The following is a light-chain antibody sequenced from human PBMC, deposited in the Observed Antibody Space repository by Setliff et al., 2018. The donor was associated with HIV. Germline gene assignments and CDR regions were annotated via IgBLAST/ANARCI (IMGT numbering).Light chain of an antibody. CDR3: CSFDADKYSYV. J-gene: IGLJ1*01. CDR1: SGAVNNYDH. CDR2: EVT. Sequence: QSVLTQPPSASGSPGQSVTISCTGTSGAVNNYDHVCWYQQLPGKAPKLILYEVTKRPSGVSDRFSGSKSGTTASLTVSGLQPEDEADYYCCSFDADKYSYVFGTGTKVTVL. V-gene: IGLV2-8*01.